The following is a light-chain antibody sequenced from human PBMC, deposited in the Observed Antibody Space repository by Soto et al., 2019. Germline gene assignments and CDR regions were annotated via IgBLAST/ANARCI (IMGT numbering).Light chain of an antibody. Sequence: EIVLTQSTATLSLSPGERATLSCRASQSVRSYLAWYQQKPGQAPRLLIYGASSRATGIPNRFSGSGSGTDFTLTISRLEPEDFAVYYCQQYGNSPQTFGQGTKV. V-gene: IGKV3-20*01. CDR2: GAS. CDR1: QSVRSY. CDR3: QQYGNSPQT. J-gene: IGKJ1*01.